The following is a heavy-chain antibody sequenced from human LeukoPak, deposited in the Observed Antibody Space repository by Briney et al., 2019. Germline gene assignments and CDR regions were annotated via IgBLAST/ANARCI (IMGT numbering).Heavy chain of an antibody. J-gene: IGHJ3*02. CDR3: ARDLIAVTGTGAFDI. D-gene: IGHD6-19*01. V-gene: IGHV4-30-2*01. CDR1: GYSISSGGYY. Sequence: SETLSLTCTVSGYSISSGGYYWSWIRQPPGKGLEWIGYIYHSGSTYYNPSLESRVTISVDRSKNQFSLKLSSVTAADTAVYYCARDLIAVTGTGAFDIWGQGTMVTVSS. CDR2: IYHSGST.